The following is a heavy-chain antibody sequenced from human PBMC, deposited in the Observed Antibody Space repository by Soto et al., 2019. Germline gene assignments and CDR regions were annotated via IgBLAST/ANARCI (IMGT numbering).Heavy chain of an antibody. CDR3: ARTPACGSSLL. V-gene: IGHV1-18*01. CDR2: ISAYNGNT. D-gene: IGHD1-26*01. CDR1: GYTFPSYG. Sequence: QVQLVQSGAEMKKPGASVKVSCKASGYTFPSYGISWVRQAPGQGLEWMGWISAYNGNTHFAQKFQGRVTMTTDTSTTTAYMELRSLRSVDTAVYYCARTPACGSSLLWGQGTLVTVPS. J-gene: IGHJ4*02.